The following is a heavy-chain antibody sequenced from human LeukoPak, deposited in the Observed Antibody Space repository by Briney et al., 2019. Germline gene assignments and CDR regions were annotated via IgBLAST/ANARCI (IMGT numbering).Heavy chain of an antibody. D-gene: IGHD3-16*01. CDR3: ARGNYDDSYAYGGDFDS. V-gene: IGHV4-59*01. Sequence: KPSETLSLTCSVSGGSISSFYWNWIRQPPGKGLEWIGYMSNSGSTNYNPSPKSRLAISVDTSKNHLSLRLSSVTAADTAVYYCARGNYDDSYAYGGDFDSWGQGTLVTVSS. CDR1: GGSISSFY. J-gene: IGHJ4*02. CDR2: MSNSGST.